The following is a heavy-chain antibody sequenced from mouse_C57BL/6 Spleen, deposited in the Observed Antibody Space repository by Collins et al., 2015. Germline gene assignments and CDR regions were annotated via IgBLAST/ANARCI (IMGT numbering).Heavy chain of an antibody. D-gene: IGHD1-1*02. V-gene: IGHV1-69*02. CDR2: IDPSDSET. CDR3: ARSGRGSAMDY. CDR1: GYTFTNFW. Sequence: QVQLQQPGAELVRPGAPVKLSCKASGYTFTNFWMNWVEQRPGRGLEWIGRIDPSDSETHHNQKFKDKATLTVDKSSSTAYIQLSSLTSEDSAVYYCARSGRGSAMDYWGQGTSVTVSS. J-gene: IGHJ4*01.